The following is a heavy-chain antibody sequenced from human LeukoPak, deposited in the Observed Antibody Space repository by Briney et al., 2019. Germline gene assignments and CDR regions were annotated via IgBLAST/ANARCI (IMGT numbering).Heavy chain of an antibody. CDR3: AREEPAAINWFDP. CDR2: IIPIFGTA. CDR1: GGTFSSYA. V-gene: IGHV1-69*01. Sequence: SVKVSCKASGGTFSSYAISWVRQAPGQGLEWMGGIIPIFGTANYAQKFQGRVTITADESTSTAYMELSRLRSEDTAVYYCAREEPAAINWFDPWGQGTLVTVSS. J-gene: IGHJ5*02. D-gene: IGHD2-2*02.